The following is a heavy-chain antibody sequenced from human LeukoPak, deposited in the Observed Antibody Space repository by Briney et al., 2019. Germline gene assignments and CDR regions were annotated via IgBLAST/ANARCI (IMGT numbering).Heavy chain of an antibody. Sequence: ASVKVSCKASGYTFTSYDINWVRQATGQGLEWMGWINPNSGGTNYAQKFQGWVTMTRDTSISTAYMELSRLRSDDTAVYYCARPSSGGDQWDHTEFGYWGQGTLVTVSS. CDR2: INPNSGGT. CDR1: GYTFTSYD. CDR3: ARPSSGGDQWDHTEFGY. V-gene: IGHV1-2*04. J-gene: IGHJ4*02. D-gene: IGHD1-26*01.